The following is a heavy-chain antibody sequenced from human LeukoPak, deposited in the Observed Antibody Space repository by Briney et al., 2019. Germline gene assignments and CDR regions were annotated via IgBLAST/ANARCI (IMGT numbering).Heavy chain of an antibody. CDR1: GFTLSDYY. CDR2: VSGSGDST. Sequence: PGGSLRLSCAASGFTLSDYYMSWVRQTPGKGLEWVSAVSGSGDSTYYADSVKGRFTISRDNSKNTLYLHMNSLRAEDTAIYYCAKGDDIAAAGTLHFDRWGQGTLVTVSS. J-gene: IGHJ5*02. D-gene: IGHD6-13*01. CDR3: AKGDDIAAAGTLHFDR. V-gene: IGHV3-23*01.